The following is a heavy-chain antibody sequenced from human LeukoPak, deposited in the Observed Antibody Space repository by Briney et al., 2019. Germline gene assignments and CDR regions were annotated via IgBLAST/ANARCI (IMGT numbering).Heavy chain of an antibody. Sequence: PGRSLRLSCAASGFTFISYAMHWVRQAPRKGLEWVAVISYDGSNKYYADSVKGRFTISRDNSKNTLYLQMNSLRAEDTAVYYCARDLYSYGPDPTYYYYYGMDVWGQGTTVTVSS. CDR1: GFTFISYA. CDR3: ARDLYSYGPDPTYYYYYGMDV. J-gene: IGHJ6*02. CDR2: ISYDGSNK. D-gene: IGHD5-18*01. V-gene: IGHV3-30-3*01.